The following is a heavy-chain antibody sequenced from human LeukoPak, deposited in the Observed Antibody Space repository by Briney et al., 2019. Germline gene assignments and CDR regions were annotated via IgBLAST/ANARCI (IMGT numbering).Heavy chain of an antibody. D-gene: IGHD1-26*01. J-gene: IGHJ4*02. CDR2: INPNSGGT. CDR3: ARDGGSQKNIDY. CDR1: GYTFTGYY. V-gene: IGHV1-2*02. Sequence: AAVKVSCKASGYTFTGYYMHWVRQAPGQGLEWMGWINPNSGGTNYAQKFQGRVTMTRDTSISTAYMELSRLRSDDTAVYCCARDGGSQKNIDYWGQGTLVTVSS.